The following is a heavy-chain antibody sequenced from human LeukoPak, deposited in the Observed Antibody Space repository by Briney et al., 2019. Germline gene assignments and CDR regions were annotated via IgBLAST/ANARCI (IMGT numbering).Heavy chain of an antibody. J-gene: IGHJ6*02. CDR2: ISWSSGSI. CDR1: GFIFDDYA. CDR3: AKDTSITIFGVVSSYYGMDV. V-gene: IGHV3-9*01. Sequence: SGRSLRLSCAASGFIFDDYAMHWVRQGPGKGLEWVSGISWSSGSIGYADSVKGRFTISRDNAKNSLYLQMNSLRAEDTALYYCAKDTSITIFGVVSSYYGMDVWGQGTTVTVPS. D-gene: IGHD3-3*01.